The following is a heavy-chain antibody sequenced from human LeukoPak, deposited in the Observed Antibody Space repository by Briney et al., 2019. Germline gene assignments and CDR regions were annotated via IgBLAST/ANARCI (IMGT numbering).Heavy chain of an antibody. CDR1: GGTFSSYA. J-gene: IGHJ4*02. CDR3: ARGVVVVAAAYFDY. D-gene: IGHD2-15*01. Sequence: SVKVSCKASGGTFSSYAISWVRQAPGQGLEWMGRIIPILGIANYAQKFQGRVTITADKSTSTAYMELSSLRSEDTAVYYCARGVVVVAAAYFDYWGPGTLVTVSS. V-gene: IGHV1-69*04. CDR2: IIPILGIA.